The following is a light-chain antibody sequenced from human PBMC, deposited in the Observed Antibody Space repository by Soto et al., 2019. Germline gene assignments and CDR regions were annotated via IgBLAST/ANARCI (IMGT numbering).Light chain of an antibody. V-gene: IGLV1-47*01. CDR2: SDN. Sequence: QSVLTQPPSASGTPGQRVTISCSGSSSNIGANSVYWYQHLPGSAPKLLIYSDNQRPSGVPDRFSGSKSGTSASLAISGLRSEDEADFFCATWDDSLSGPVFGGGTKVTVL. J-gene: IGLJ2*01. CDR3: ATWDDSLSGPV. CDR1: SSNIGANS.